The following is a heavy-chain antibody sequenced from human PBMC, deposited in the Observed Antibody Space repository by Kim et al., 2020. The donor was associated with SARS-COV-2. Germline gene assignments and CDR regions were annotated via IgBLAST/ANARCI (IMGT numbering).Heavy chain of an antibody. V-gene: IGHV3-30*18. Sequence: GGSLRLSCAVSGFTFSSYGMHWVRQAPGKGLEWVAVISYDGSNKYYADSVKGRFTISRDNSKNTLYLQMNSLRAEDTAVYYCAKGGWFGELRGYFDYWG. D-gene: IGHD3-10*01. CDR3: AKGGWFGELRGYFDY. J-gene: IGHJ4*01. CDR2: ISYDGSNK. CDR1: GFTFSSYG.